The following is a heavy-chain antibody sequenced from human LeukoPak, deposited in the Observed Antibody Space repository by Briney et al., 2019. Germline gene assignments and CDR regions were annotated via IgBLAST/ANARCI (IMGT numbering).Heavy chain of an antibody. Sequence: KSGGSLRLSCAASGFTFSDYYMSWIRQAPGKGLEWVSYISSSGSTIYYADSVKGRFTISRDNAKNSLYLQMNSLRAEDTAVYYCTRPYCSTTSCPQYWGQGTLVTVSS. CDR3: TRPYCSTTSCPQY. J-gene: IGHJ4*02. V-gene: IGHV3-11*01. CDR1: GFTFSDYY. D-gene: IGHD2-2*01. CDR2: ISSSGSTI.